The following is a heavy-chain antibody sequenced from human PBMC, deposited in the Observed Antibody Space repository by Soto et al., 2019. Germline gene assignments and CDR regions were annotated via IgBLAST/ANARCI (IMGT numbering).Heavy chain of an antibody. CDR1: GYSFTSYW. Sequence: PGESLKISCNGSGYSFTSYWIGWVRQMPGKGLEWMGIIYPGDSDTRYSPSFQGQVTISADKSISTAYLQWSSLKASDTAMYYCARPSRFGVDSYYYYGMDVWGQGTTVTVSS. V-gene: IGHV5-51*01. J-gene: IGHJ6*02. CDR2: IYPGDSDT. D-gene: IGHD3-10*01. CDR3: ARPSRFGVDSYYYYGMDV.